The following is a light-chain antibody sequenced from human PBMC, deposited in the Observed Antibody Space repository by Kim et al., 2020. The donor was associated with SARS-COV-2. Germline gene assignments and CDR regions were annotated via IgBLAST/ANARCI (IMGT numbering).Light chain of an antibody. V-gene: IGKV3-15*01. J-gene: IGKJ2*01. CDR1: QSVSSN. Sequence: VSPGERATLSCRASQSVSSNLAWYQQKPGQAPRLLIYGASTRATGIPARFSGSGSGTEFTLTISSLQSEDFAVYFCQQYNNWPMYTFGQGTKLEI. CDR2: GAS. CDR3: QQYNNWPMYT.